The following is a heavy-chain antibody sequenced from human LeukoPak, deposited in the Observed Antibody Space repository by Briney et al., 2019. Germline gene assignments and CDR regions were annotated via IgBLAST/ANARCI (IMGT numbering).Heavy chain of an antibody. D-gene: IGHD3-22*01. Sequence: PGGSLRLSCAASGFTFSSYGMHWVRQAPGKGLEWVSSISSSSSYIYYADSVKGRFTISRDNAKNSLYLQMNSLRAEDTAVYYCARDREDDSSGYYYRDAFDIWGQGTMVTVSS. V-gene: IGHV3-21*01. J-gene: IGHJ3*02. CDR1: GFTFSSYG. CDR2: ISSSSSYI. CDR3: ARDREDDSSGYYYRDAFDI.